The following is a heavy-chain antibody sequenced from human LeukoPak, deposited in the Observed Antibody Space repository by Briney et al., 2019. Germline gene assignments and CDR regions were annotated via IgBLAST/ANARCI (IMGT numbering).Heavy chain of an antibody. CDR2: INPNSGGA. D-gene: IGHD6-19*01. CDR1: GYTFTGYY. V-gene: IGHV1-2*02. Sequence: ASVKVSCTAFGYTFTGYYMHWGRNPPGQGLGWMGWINPNSGGANYAKKFQGRVTMTRDTSSSTAYMELSRLMSDVTTVYYCAASGGSGWYGVDYWGQGTLVTVSS. CDR3: AASGGSGWYGVDY. J-gene: IGHJ4*02.